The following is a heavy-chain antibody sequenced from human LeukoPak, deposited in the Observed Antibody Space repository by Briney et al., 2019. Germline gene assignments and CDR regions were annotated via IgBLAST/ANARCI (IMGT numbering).Heavy chain of an antibody. CDR3: AGAYSAYDPFDY. V-gene: IGHV3-74*01. D-gene: IGHD5-12*01. CDR2: LNADGNSI. J-gene: IGHJ4*02. Sequence: GGSLRLSCAASGFTFDDYAIHWVRQAPGKGLVWVSRLNADGNSITYADSVRGRFTISRDNAKNTVHLQMNSLRVEDTAIYFCAGAYSAYDPFDYWGQGILVTVSS. CDR1: GFTFDDYA.